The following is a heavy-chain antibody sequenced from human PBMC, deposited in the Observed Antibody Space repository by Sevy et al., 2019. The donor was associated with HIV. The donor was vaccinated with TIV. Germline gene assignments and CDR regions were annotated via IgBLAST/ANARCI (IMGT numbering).Heavy chain of an antibody. CDR3: AREGRITIFGSYYYGMDV. CDR2: IKQDGSEK. D-gene: IGHD3-3*01. CDR1: GFTFSSYW. Sequence: GRSLRLSCAASGFTFSSYWMSWVRQAPGKGLEWVANIKQDGSEKYYVDSVKGRFTISRDNAKNSLYLQMNSLRAEDTAVYYCAREGRITIFGSYYYGMDVWGQGTTVTVSS. V-gene: IGHV3-7*01. J-gene: IGHJ6*02.